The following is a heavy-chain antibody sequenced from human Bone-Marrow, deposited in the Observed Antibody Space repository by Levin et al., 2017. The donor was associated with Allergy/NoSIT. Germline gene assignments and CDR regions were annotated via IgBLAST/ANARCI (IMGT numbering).Heavy chain of an antibody. Sequence: SCAASGFTFSSYAMHWVRQAPGKGLEWVAVISYDGSNKYYADSVKGRFTISRDNSKNTLYLQMNSLRAEDTAVYYCARDGTYYDFWSGYSSYFDYWGQGTLVTVSS. CDR3: ARDGTYYDFWSGYSSYFDY. V-gene: IGHV3-30-3*01. CDR1: GFTFSSYA. J-gene: IGHJ4*02. CDR2: ISYDGSNK. D-gene: IGHD3-3*01.